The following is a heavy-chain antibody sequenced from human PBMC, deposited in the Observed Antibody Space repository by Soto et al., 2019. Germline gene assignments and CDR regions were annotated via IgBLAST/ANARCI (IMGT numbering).Heavy chain of an antibody. Sequence: QVQLVESGGGVVQPGTSLRLSCAASGFTFSSYPMHWVRQAPGKGLEWVAVISYDGNNRYYVDSVKGRFTISRDNSKKTVNIEINSLRAEDTAVYYCARDRGERITGSTTWNYDDGMDVWGQGTTVTVSS. CDR1: GFTFSSYP. V-gene: IGHV3-30-3*01. J-gene: IGHJ6*02. CDR3: ARDRGERITGSTTWNYDDGMDV. D-gene: IGHD1-7*01. CDR2: ISYDGNNR.